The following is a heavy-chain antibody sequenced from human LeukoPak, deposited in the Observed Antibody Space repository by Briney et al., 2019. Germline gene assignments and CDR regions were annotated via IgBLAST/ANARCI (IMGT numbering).Heavy chain of an antibody. CDR3: ARDHEMATTSFDY. CDR1: GFTVSSNY. CDR2: IYSGGST. D-gene: IGHD5-24*01. J-gene: IGHJ4*02. Sequence: GGSLRLSCAASGFTVSSNYMSWVRQAPGKGLEWVSVIYSGGSTYYADSVKGRFTISRDNAKNSLYLQMNSLRAEDTAVYYCARDHEMATTSFDYWGQGTLVTVSS. V-gene: IGHV3-53*01.